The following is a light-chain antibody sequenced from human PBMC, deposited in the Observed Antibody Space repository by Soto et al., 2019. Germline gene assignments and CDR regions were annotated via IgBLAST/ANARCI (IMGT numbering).Light chain of an antibody. Sequence: EIQITQSPSTLSASVGDRVTITCRASQSISSWLAWYQQKPGKAPKLLIYKASSLESGVPSRFSGSGSGTEFTLTISSLQSEDFAVYYCQQYNNWPRTFGQGTKVDI. J-gene: IGKJ1*01. V-gene: IGKV1-5*03. CDR2: KAS. CDR3: QQYNNWPRT. CDR1: QSISSW.